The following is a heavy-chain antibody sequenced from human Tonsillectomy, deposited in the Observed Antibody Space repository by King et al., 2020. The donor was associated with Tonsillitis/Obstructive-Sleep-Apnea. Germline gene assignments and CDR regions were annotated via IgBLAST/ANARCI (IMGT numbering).Heavy chain of an antibody. CDR3: ARETTAGDGYNDY. V-gene: IGHV3-64*01. Sequence: VQLVESGGGLVQPGGSLRLSCAASGFTFSSYAMHWVRQAPGKGLKYVSAISYNGGSTYYANSVKGRFTISRDNTRNTLYLQMGSQRVEDMAVYYCARETTAGDGYNDYWGQGTLVTVSS. D-gene: IGHD5-24*01. CDR2: ISYNGGST. J-gene: IGHJ4*02. CDR1: GFTFSSYA.